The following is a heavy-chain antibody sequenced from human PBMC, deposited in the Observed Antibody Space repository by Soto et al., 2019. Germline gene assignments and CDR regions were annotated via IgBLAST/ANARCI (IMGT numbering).Heavy chain of an antibody. Sequence: PGGSLRLSCAASGFTFSSYSMNWVRQAPGKGLEWVSSISSSSSYIYYADSVKGRFTISRDNAKNSLYLQMNSLRAEDTAVYYCARDIKVRTVTTFYYGMDVWGQGTTVTVSS. D-gene: IGHD4-4*01. J-gene: IGHJ6*02. V-gene: IGHV3-21*04. CDR2: ISSSSSYI. CDR3: ARDIKVRTVTTFYYGMDV. CDR1: GFTFSSYS.